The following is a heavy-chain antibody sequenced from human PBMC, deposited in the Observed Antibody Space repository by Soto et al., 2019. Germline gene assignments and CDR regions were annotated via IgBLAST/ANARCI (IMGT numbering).Heavy chain of an antibody. Sequence: HGALKAPGKGLEWVAVISNDGGNKYYADSVKGRFSISRDTSENTLYLQMNSLRPEDTAVYYCARGLGGILGLDGMGVWGLGTTVTVSS. CDR2: ISNDGGNK. D-gene: IGHD2-21*01. CDR3: ARGLGGILGLDGMGV. V-gene: IGHV3-30*03. J-gene: IGHJ6*02.